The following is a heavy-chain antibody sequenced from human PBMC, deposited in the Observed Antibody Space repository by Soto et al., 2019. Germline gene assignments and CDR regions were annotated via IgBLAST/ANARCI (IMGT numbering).Heavy chain of an antibody. CDR1: GYTFTSYY. CDR2: INPSGGST. D-gene: IGHD3-22*01. J-gene: IGHJ3*02. CDR3: ARDGRNYYDSSGYYSDAFDI. V-gene: IGHV1-46*01. Sequence: VSCKASGYTFTSYYMHWVRQAPGQGLEWMGIINPSGGSTSYAQKFQGRVTMTRDTSTSTVYMELSSLRSEDAAVYYCARDGRNYYDSSGYYSDAFDIWGQGTMVTVSS.